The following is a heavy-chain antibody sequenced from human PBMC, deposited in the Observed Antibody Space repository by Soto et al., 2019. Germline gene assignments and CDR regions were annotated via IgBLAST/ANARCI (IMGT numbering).Heavy chain of an antibody. CDR2: IYPGDSDS. D-gene: IGHD1-26*01. Sequence: PGESLKISCKGSGYSFTSYWIGWVRQMPGKGLEWMGGIYPGDSDSRYSPSFQGQVTISADNSISTAYLQWSSLKASDTAMYYCARLDSGSYPYYYYYVIDVWGQGTKVTVSS. J-gene: IGHJ6*02. CDR1: GYSFTSYW. CDR3: ARLDSGSYPYYYYYVIDV. V-gene: IGHV5-51*01.